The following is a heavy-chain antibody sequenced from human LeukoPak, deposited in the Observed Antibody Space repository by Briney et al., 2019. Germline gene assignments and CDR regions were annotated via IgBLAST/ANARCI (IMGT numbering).Heavy chain of an antibody. V-gene: IGHV3-23*01. J-gene: IGHJ3*02. CDR1: GFTFSTCA. CDR3: VKEPRGYSFSFDI. D-gene: IGHD5-18*01. Sequence: GGSLRLSCAASGFTFSTCAINWVRQAPGKGLEWVSAISGSGRKTFYAESVKGRFTISRDNPKNTLYLQMNSLRPEDTAVYYCVKEPRGYSFSFDIWGQGTMVTVSS. CDR2: ISGSGRKT.